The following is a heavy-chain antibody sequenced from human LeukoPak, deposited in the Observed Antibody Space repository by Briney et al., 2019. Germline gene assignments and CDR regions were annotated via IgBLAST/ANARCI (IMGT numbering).Heavy chain of an antibody. CDR3: TKVALATGYYFDS. V-gene: IGHV3-66*01. CDR2: IYSAGAT. Sequence: GGSLSLSCAASGFTVSFTYMSWVRQTPGKGLEWVSTIYSAGATYYADSVKGRFTISRDSSKNMIFLQMNSLRTEDTAVYYCTKVALATGYYFDSWGQGTLVTVSS. D-gene: IGHD2-15*01. CDR1: GFTVSFTY. J-gene: IGHJ4*02.